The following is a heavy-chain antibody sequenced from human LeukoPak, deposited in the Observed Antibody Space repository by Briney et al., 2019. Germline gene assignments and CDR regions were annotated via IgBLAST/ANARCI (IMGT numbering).Heavy chain of an antibody. CDR3: ARGVRYYGSGSYYGRYYYYYGMDV. V-gene: IGHV4-59*01. D-gene: IGHD3-10*01. CDR2: IYYSGST. J-gene: IGHJ6*02. CDR1: GGSISSYY. Sequence: SETLSLTCTVSGGSISSYYWSWIRQPPGKGLEWIGYIYYSGSTNYNPSLKSRVAISVDTSKNQFSLKLSSVTAADTAVYYCARGVRYYGSGSYYGRYYYYYGMDVWGQGTTVTVSS.